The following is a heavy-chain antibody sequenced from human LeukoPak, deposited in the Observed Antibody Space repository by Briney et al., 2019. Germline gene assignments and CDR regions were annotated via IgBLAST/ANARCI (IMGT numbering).Heavy chain of an antibody. CDR1: VGSFSGYY. CDR2: INHSGST. D-gene: IGHD3-22*01. Sequence: SETLSLTRAVYVGSFSGYYWSGIRQPPAKGLEWIWEINHSGSTNHNPSLKSRVTISVDTSKNQFSLKLSSVTAADAAVYYCARGKGRARGSYYYDSSGYYYFDYWGQGTLVTVSS. J-gene: IGHJ4*02. CDR3: ARGKGRARGSYYYDSSGYYYFDY. V-gene: IGHV4-34*01.